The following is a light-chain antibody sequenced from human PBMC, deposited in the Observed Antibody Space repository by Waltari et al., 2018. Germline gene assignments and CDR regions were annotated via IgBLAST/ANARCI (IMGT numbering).Light chain of an antibody. CDR3: QQYNNYPYT. CDR2: KAS. CDR1: QRISNW. V-gene: IGKV1-5*03. Sequence: DIQMTQSPSTLSASVGDRVTITCRASQRISNWVAWYQQKPGKAPHLLIYKASTSEGGVPSRFSGSGSGTEFTLTISSLQPDDFATYYCQQYNNYPYTFGQGTKLEIK. J-gene: IGKJ2*01.